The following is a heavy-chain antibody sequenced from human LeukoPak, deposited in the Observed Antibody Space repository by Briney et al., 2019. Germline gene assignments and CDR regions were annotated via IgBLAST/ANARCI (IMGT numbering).Heavy chain of an antibody. J-gene: IGHJ4*02. V-gene: IGHV4-4*09. D-gene: IGHD1-26*01. CDR3: ARHYSGSYSPFDY. CDR2: IYTSGST. CDR1: GASISSYY. Sequence: PSETLSLTCTVSGASISSYYWSWIRQPPGKGLEWIGFIYTSGSTNYNPSLKSRVTISVDTSKNQFTSKNQLSLKLTSVTAADTAVYYCARHYSGSYSPFDYWGQGTLVTVSS.